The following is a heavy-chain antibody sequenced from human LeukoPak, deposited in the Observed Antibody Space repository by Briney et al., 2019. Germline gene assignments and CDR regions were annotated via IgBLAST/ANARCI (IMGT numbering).Heavy chain of an antibody. V-gene: IGHV6-1*01. CDR3: ARYNWNDGARYFEF. CDR2: TYYKSKWYT. CDR1: GDSVSRSSVA. Sequence: AQTLALNCVISGDSVSRSSVAWNLIRLSPSRSLEWLGRTYYKSKWYTDYAVSVKSRIIINPDTSKNQFSLQLNSVTPEDTAVYYCARYNWNDGARYFEFWGQGILVTVSS. D-gene: IGHD1-20*01. J-gene: IGHJ4*02.